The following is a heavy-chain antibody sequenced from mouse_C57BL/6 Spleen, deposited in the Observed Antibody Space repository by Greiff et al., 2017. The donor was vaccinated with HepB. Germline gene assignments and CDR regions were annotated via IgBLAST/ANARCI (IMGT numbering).Heavy chain of an antibody. CDR2: INPSTGGT. CDR3: ARSYYGSSGYFDV. J-gene: IGHJ1*03. Sequence: VQLQQSGPELVKPGASVKISCKASGYSFTGYYMNWVKQSPEKSLEWIGEINPSTGGTTYNQKFKAKATLTVDKSSSTAYMQLKSLTSEDSAVYYCARSYYGSSGYFDVWGTGTTVTVSS. D-gene: IGHD1-1*01. CDR1: GYSFTGYY. V-gene: IGHV1-42*01.